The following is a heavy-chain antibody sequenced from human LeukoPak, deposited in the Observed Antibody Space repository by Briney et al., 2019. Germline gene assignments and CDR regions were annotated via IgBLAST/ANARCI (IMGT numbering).Heavy chain of an antibody. V-gene: IGHV1-2*02. CDR1: GYTFSTYY. D-gene: IGHD6-13*01. CDR3: ARDARAAAAPFDY. J-gene: IGHJ4*02. CDR2: IDPSGGST. Sequence: ASVKVSCKASGYTFSTYYMHWVRQAPGQGLEWMGVIDPSGGSTNYAQKFQGRVTMTRDTSISTAYMELSRLRSDDTAVYYCARDARAAAAPFDYWGQGTLVTVSS.